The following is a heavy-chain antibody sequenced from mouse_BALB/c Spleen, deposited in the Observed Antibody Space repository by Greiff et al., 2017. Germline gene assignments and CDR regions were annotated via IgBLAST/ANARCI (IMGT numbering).Heavy chain of an antibody. D-gene: IGHD2-10*02. CDR3: ARQEYGNYDFFYAMDY. Sequence: EVQVVESGGDLVKPGGSLILSCAASGFTFSSYGMSWVRQTPDKRLEWVATISSGGSYTYYPDSVKGRFTISRDNAKNTLYLQMSSLKSEDTAMYYCARQEYGNYDFFYAMDYWGQGTSVTVSS. J-gene: IGHJ4*01. CDR2: ISSGGSYT. V-gene: IGHV5-6*01. CDR1: GFTFSSYG.